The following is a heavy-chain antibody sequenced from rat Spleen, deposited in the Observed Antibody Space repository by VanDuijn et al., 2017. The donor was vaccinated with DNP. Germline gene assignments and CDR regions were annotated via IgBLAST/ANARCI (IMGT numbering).Heavy chain of an antibody. J-gene: IGHJ3*01. Sequence: VQLRESGPGLVQPSQTLSLTCNVSGFSLINYGVSWVRQPPGKGLEWVASISTSGEYAHYRDSVKGRFTISRDNAKDTQYLQMDSMRSEDTATYYCATGVYGGYEDWFAYWGQGTLVTVSS. D-gene: IGHD1-11*01. CDR3: ATGVYGGYEDWFAY. V-gene: IGHV5S13*01. CDR1: GFSLINYG. CDR2: ISTSGEYA.